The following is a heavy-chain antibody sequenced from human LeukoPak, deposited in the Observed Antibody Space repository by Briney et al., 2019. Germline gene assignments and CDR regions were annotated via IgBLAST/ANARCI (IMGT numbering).Heavy chain of an antibody. D-gene: IGHD6-6*01. Sequence: SVKVSCKASGFTFTSSAMQWVRQARGQRLEWIGWIVVGSGNTNYAQKFQERVTITRDMSTSTAYLELSSLRSEDTAVYYCARVGRRGFYSSSSYYFDYWGQGTLVTVSS. CDR2: IVVGSGNT. J-gene: IGHJ4*02. CDR1: GFTFTSSA. CDR3: ARVGRRGFYSSSSYYFDY. V-gene: IGHV1-58*02.